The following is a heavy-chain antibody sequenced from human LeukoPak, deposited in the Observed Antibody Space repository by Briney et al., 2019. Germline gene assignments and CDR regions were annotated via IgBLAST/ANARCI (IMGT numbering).Heavy chain of an antibody. J-gene: IGHJ6*04. CDR2: ISAYNGNT. Sequence: GASVKVSCKASGYTFTIYGISWVRQAPGQGLEWMGWISAYNGNTNYAQKLQGRVTMTTDTSTSTAYMELRSLRSDDTAVYYGARGGRFGELSRLYGMDVWGKGTTVTVSS. CDR3: ARGGRFGELSRLYGMDV. D-gene: IGHD3-10*01. V-gene: IGHV1-18*04. CDR1: GYTFTIYG.